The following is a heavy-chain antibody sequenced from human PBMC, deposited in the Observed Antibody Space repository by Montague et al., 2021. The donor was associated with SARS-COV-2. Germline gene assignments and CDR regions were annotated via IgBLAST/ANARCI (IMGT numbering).Heavy chain of an antibody. D-gene: IGHD3-10*01. Sequence: SETLSLTCTVSGGSISSTSYYWGWIRQPPGKGLEWIGSISYSGSTYYKSSLKSRVTISVDTSKNQFSLRLSSVTAADTAVYYCARHITGSGNVFDIWGQGTMVTVS. V-gene: IGHV4-39*01. CDR3: ARHITGSGNVFDI. CDR1: GGSISSTSYY. CDR2: ISYSGST. J-gene: IGHJ3*02.